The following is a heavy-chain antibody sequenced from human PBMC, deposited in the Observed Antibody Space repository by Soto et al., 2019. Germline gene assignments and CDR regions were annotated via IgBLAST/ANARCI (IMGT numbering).Heavy chain of an antibody. CDR1: GFSFSTYS. CDR2: LSGGGANT. Sequence: GSLRLSCVASGFSFSTYSMAWVRQAAGKGPQWVSGLSGGGANTFYIDSAKGRFSISRDNSKNTLYLQMFSLRPEDTAVYFCAKSRGLYYDVLTGPDYWGPGTLVTVSS. CDR3: AKSRGLYYDVLTGPDY. D-gene: IGHD3-9*01. J-gene: IGHJ4*02. V-gene: IGHV3-23*01.